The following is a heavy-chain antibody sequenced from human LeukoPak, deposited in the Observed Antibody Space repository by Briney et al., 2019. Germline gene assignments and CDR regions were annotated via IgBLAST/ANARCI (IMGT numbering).Heavy chain of an antibody. CDR1: GLTFSSYG. D-gene: IGHD6-19*01. CDR3: ARGGWLGKPQRVDY. Sequence: GGSLRLSCAASGLTFSSYGIHWVRQAPGKGLVWVAAMSDDGSNKYYADSVKGRFTISRDNSKNTLYLQMNSLRAEDTAVYYCARGGWLGKPQRVDYWGQGTLITVSS. J-gene: IGHJ4*02. V-gene: IGHV3-30*03. CDR2: MSDDGSNK.